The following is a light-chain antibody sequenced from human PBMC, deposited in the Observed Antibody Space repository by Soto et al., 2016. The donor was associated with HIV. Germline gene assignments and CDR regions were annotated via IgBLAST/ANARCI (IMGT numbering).Light chain of an antibody. Sequence: SYELTQPPSVSVSPGQTVSITCSGNKLGNKYTSWYQQKSGQSPVLVIYQDTKRPSGIPERFSGSNSGNTATLTISGTQAMDEGDYYCQTWDNSAVIFGGGTKLTVL. CDR2: QDT. CDR1: KLGNKY. J-gene: IGLJ2*01. V-gene: IGLV3-1*01. CDR3: QTWDNSAVI.